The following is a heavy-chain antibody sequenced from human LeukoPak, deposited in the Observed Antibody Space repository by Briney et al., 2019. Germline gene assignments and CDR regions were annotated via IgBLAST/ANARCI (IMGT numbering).Heavy chain of an antibody. CDR1: GYTFTGYY. J-gene: IGHJ5*02. CDR2: INPNSGGT. V-gene: IGHV1-2*02. CDR3: ARDGVGFVVVPAEDWFDP. Sequence: ASVKVSCKASGYTFTGYYMHWVRQAPGQGLEWMGWINPNSGGTNYAQKFQGRVTMTRDTSISTAYMELSRLRSDDTAVYYCARDGVGFVVVPAEDWFDPWGQGTLVTVSS. D-gene: IGHD2-2*01.